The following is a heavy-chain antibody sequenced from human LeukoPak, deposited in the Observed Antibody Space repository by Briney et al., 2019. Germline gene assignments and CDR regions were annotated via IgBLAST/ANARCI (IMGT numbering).Heavy chain of an antibody. V-gene: IGHV1-8*02. J-gene: IGHJ4*02. CDR1: GFTFTSYD. CDR2: MNPISGHT. D-gene: IGHD3-10*01. CDR3: ARGQTMVRGVMVGY. Sequence: ASVKVSCRASGFTFTSYDINWVRQSTGQGLEWMGWMNPISGHTGYAQKFQGRVTMTRNTSISTAYMELSSLRSEDTAVYYCARGQTMVRGVMVGYWGQGTLVTVSS.